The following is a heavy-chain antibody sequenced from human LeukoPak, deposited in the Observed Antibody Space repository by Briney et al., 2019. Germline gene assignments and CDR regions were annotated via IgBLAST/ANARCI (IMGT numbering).Heavy chain of an antibody. CDR3: ARAGYDSSGYSTYYFDY. V-gene: IGHV4-31*03. CDR2: IYYSGNA. J-gene: IGHJ4*02. D-gene: IGHD3-22*01. Sequence: SETLSLTCTVSGGSIRRGGYYWSWIRQHPGKGLEWIGYIYYSGNAYYNPSLKSRVTISVDTSKNQFSLKLSSVTAADTAVYYCARAGYDSSGYSTYYFDYWGQGTLVTVSS. CDR1: GGSIRRGGYY.